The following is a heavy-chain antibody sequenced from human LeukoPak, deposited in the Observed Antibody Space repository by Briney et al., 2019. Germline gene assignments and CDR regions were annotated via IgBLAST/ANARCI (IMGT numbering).Heavy chain of an antibody. V-gene: IGHV3-33*06. CDR2: IWNDASNQ. Sequence: PGGSLRLSCVASHFTFSHYGMHWVRQAPGKGLEWVSVIWNDASNQYYADSVKGRLTISRDNSQNTVYLQMNSLRAEDTAVYYCAKDAQRGFDYSNSLENWGQGTPVIVSS. CDR3: AKDAQRGFDYSNSLEN. J-gene: IGHJ4*02. D-gene: IGHD4-11*01. CDR1: HFTFSHYG.